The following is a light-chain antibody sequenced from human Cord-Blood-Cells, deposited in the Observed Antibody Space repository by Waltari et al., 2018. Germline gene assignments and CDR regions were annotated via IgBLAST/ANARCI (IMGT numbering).Light chain of an antibody. J-gene: IGKJ4*01. V-gene: IGKV4-1*01. CDR2: WAS. CDR3: QQYYSTPLT. Sequence: EIVMTQSPDSLAVSLGERATINCKSSQSVLYSSNNKNYLAWYQQKPGQPPTLLIYWASTRESGVPDRFSGSGSGTDFTLTISSLQAEDVAVYYCQQYYSTPLTFGGGTKVEIK. CDR1: QSVLYSSNNKNY.